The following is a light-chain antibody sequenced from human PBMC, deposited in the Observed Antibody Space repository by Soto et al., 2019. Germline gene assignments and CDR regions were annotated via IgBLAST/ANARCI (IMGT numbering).Light chain of an antibody. CDR1: QSVNSNY. J-gene: IGKJ2*01. CDR3: QQYSSSPYT. Sequence: EIVLTQSPGTLSLSPGERATLSCRASQSVNSNYLGWYQKKPAQAPRLLIYAASSRATGVPDRFSGSGSGTVSALIISRLELEDFAVYYCQQYSSSPYTFGQGTKLEIK. CDR2: AAS. V-gene: IGKV3-20*01.